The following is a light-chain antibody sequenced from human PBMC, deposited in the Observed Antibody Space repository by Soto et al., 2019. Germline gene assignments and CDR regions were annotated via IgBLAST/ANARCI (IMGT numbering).Light chain of an antibody. V-gene: IGLV1-47*02. CDR3: AAWDDSLSGSYV. CDR1: SSNIGSNY. CDR2: SNN. Sequence: QSVLTQPPSASGTPGQRVTISCSGSSSNIGSNYVYWYQQLPGTAPKLLIYSNNQRPSGVPDRFCGSKSGASASLAISGLRSEDEADYYCAAWDDSLSGSYVFGTGTKVTVL. J-gene: IGLJ1*01.